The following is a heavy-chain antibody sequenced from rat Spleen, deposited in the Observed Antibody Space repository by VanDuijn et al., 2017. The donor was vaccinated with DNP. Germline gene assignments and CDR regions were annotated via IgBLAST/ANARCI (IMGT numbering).Heavy chain of an antibody. D-gene: IGHD1-11*01. J-gene: IGHJ2*01. Sequence: EVQVLESGGGLVQPGNSLKLSCATSGFTFSTAWMHWYRQFPDKRLEWGARIKANSNNYASDYTESVRERFTISRDDSNSSIYLQMNNLKEEDTAIYYCAWRINYVGYVDYWGQGVMVTVSS. V-gene: IGHV6-6*01. CDR3: AWRINYVGYVDY. CDR1: GFTFSTAW. CDR2: IKANSNNYAS.